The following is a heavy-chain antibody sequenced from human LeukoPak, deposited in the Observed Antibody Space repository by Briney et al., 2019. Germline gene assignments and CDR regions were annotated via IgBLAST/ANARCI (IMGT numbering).Heavy chain of an antibody. J-gene: IGHJ4*02. CDR3: AKDRSSWYYPFDS. Sequence: GGSLRLSCAASGFTFNSYAMSWVRQFPGKGLEWVSGISAGGVTTYYADSVKGRFTISRDNFKNTLDLQMNSLRAEDTAVYYCAKDRSSWYYPFDSWGQGTLVTVSS. CDR1: GFTFNSYA. V-gene: IGHV3-23*01. D-gene: IGHD3-3*01. CDR2: ISAGGVTT.